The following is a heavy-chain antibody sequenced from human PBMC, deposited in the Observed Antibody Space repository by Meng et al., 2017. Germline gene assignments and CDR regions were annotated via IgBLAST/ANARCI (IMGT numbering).Heavy chain of an antibody. CDR3: ARVLGVYSYRNYGMDV. CDR1: GGTFSSYA. V-gene: IGHV1-69*05. J-gene: IGHJ6*02. CDR2: IIPIFGTA. Sequence: SAKVSCKASGGTFSSYAISWVRQAPGQGLEWMGGIIPIFGTANYTQKFQDRVTITTDESTSTAYMELSSLRSEDTAVYYGARVLGVYSYRNYGMDVWGQGTTVTVSS. D-gene: IGHD5-24*01.